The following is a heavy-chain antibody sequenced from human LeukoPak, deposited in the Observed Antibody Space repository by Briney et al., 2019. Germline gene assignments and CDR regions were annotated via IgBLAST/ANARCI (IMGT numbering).Heavy chain of an antibody. CDR2: INPSGGST. J-gene: IGHJ4*02. D-gene: IGHD3-22*01. V-gene: IGHV1-46*01. Sequence: ASVKVSCKASGYTFTSYYMHWVRQAPGQGLEWMGIINPSGGSTSYAQKFQGRVTMTRDTSTSTVYMELSSLRSEDTAVYYCATGLYYYDSSGYYHGYNDLDYWGQGTLVTVSS. CDR3: ATGLYYYDSSGYYHGYNDLDY. CDR1: GYTFTSYY.